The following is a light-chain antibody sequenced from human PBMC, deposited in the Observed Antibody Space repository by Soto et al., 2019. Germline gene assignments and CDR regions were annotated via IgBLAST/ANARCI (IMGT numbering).Light chain of an antibody. CDR3: QQSYTTVRS. CDR1: QSISNF. CDR2: AAS. V-gene: IGKV1-39*01. J-gene: IGKJ4*01. Sequence: DIQVTQYPSSLSASVGDRVTISCRASQSISNFLNWYQQKPGKAPQLLIYAASRLQSGVPPRFSGSGAGTDFTLTISSLQPEDFATYFCQQSYTTVRSFGGRTKV.